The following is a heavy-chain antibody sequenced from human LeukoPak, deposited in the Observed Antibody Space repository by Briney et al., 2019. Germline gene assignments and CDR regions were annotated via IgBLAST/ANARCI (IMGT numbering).Heavy chain of an antibody. Sequence: SETLSLTCTVSGGSISSYYWSWIRQPPGKGLEWIGYLYYTGSTNYNPSLKSRVTISVDTSKNQFSLKLSSVTAADTAVYYCARMSTLRYWFDPWGQGTLVTVSS. J-gene: IGHJ5*02. CDR1: GGSISSYY. CDR2: LYYTGST. V-gene: IGHV4-59*01. CDR3: ARMSTLRYWFDP.